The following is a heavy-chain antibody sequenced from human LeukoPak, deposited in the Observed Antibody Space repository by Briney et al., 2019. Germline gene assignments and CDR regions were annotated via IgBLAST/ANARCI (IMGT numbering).Heavy chain of an antibody. CDR1: GFTFDDYG. CDR2: ISWNSASV. D-gene: IGHD6-13*01. J-gene: IGHJ4*02. V-gene: IGHV3-9*01. Sequence: GGSLRLSCEASGFTFDDYGMHWVRQAPGKGPEWVSSISWNSASVGYVDSAKGRFTISRDNAKKTLYLQMNSLRAEDTALYYCAKDYGYSSSWYDYWGQGTLVTVSS. CDR3: AKDYGYSSSWYDY.